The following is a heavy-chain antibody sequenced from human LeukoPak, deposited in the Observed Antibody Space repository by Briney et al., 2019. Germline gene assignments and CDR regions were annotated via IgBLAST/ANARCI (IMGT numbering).Heavy chain of an antibody. D-gene: IGHD3-9*01. J-gene: IGHJ4*02. V-gene: IGHV4-59*08. CDR1: GGSISSYY. Sequence: PSETLSLTCTVSGGSISSYYWGWIRQPPGKGLEWIGYIYYSGSTNYNPSLKSRVTISVDTSKNQFSLKLSSVTAADTAVYYCARRYYDILTGYYRFDYWGQGTLVTVSS. CDR3: ARRYYDILTGYYRFDY. CDR2: IYYSGST.